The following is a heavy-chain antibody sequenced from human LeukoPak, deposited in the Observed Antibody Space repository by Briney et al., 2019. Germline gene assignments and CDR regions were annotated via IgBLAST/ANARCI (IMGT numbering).Heavy chain of an antibody. CDR3: ARDGAGYSGGYDSRDDAFDI. CDR2: INPNSGGT. J-gene: IGHJ3*02. Sequence: GASVKVSCKASGYTFTDYFMHWVRQAPGQGLEWMGWINPNSGGTNYAQKFQGRVTMTRDTSISTAYMELSRLRSDDTAVYYCARDGAGYSGGYDSRDDAFDIWGQGTMVTVSS. CDR1: GYTFTDYF. V-gene: IGHV1-2*02. D-gene: IGHD5-12*01.